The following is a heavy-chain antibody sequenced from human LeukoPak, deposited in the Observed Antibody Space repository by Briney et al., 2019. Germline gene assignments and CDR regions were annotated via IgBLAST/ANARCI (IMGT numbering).Heavy chain of an antibody. CDR1: GYTFTSYG. J-gene: IGHJ4*02. CDR2: ISAYNGNT. V-gene: IGHV1-18*01. D-gene: IGHD3-9*01. Sequence: GASVKVSCKASGYTFTSYGISWVRQAPGQGLEWMGWISAYNGNTNYAQKLQGRVTMTTDTSTSTAYMELRSLRSDDTAVYYCARMGISYYDILTGYNYWGQGTLVTVSS. CDR3: ARMGISYYDILTGYNY.